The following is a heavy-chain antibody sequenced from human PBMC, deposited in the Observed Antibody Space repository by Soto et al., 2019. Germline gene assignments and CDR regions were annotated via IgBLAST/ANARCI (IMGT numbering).Heavy chain of an antibody. Sequence: SGKVPFKSSGSTFPSYGLSWVLPAPGQGLDWMGGISAYNGNTNYAQKLQGRVTMTTDTSTSTAYMELRSLRSDDTAVYYCARELTGYNSGGNVDYWGQGTLVTVSS. CDR1: GSTFPSYG. CDR3: ARELTGYNSGGNVDY. V-gene: IGHV1-18*01. CDR2: ISAYNGNT. D-gene: IGHD5-12*01. J-gene: IGHJ4*02.